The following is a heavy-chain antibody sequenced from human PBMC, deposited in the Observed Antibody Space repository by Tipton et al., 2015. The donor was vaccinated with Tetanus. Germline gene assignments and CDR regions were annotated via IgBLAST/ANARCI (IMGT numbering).Heavy chain of an antibody. D-gene: IGHD5-12*01. CDR2: ISSGAVST. CDR1: GFSFSSYT. Sequence: SLRLSCAASGFSFSSYTMSWVRQAPGKGLEWVSAISSGAVSTYYADSVKGRFTISRDNSNNTLYLQMSSLRAEDTAIYYCARVKGLRPGSFFDYWGQGALVTVSS. CDR3: ARVKGLRPGSFFDY. J-gene: IGHJ4*02. V-gene: IGHV3-23*01.